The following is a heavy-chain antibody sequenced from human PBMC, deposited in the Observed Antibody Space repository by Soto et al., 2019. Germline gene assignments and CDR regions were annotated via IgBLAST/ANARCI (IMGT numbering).Heavy chain of an antibody. J-gene: IGHJ4*02. Sequence: GSLRLSCAASGFTLSTYAITCCRQSPFRWLEWVSTILHDETPFYTDSVKGRFTISRDNVRGTLYLQMNGLRVEDAALYFCAKDLFPTSGQRFFFESWGQGSLVTVSS. CDR2: ILHDETP. CDR1: GFTLSTYA. D-gene: IGHD2-21*01. CDR3: AKDLFPTSGQRFFFES. V-gene: IGHV3-23*01.